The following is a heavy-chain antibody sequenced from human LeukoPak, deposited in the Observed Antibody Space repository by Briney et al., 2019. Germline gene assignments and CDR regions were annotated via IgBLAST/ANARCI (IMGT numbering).Heavy chain of an antibody. D-gene: IGHD6-13*01. V-gene: IGHV4-34*01. CDR2: INHSGST. J-gene: IGHJ5*02. Sequence: PSETLSLTYAVYGGSFSGYYWSWIRQPPGKGLEWIGEINHSGSTNYNPSLKSRVTISVDTSKNQFSLKLSSVTAADTAVYYCARGAQYGSSWHMGGYWFDPWGQGTLVTVSS. CDR1: GGSFSGYY. CDR3: ARGAQYGSSWHMGGYWFDP.